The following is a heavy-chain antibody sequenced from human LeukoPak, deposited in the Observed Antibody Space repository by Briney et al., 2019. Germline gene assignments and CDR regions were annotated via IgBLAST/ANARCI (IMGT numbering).Heavy chain of an antibody. CDR3: ARGRIVVVPAAMNWFDP. V-gene: IGHV4-34*01. CDR1: GGSFSGYY. Sequence: PSETLSLTCAVYGGSFSGYYWSWIRQPPGKGLEWIGEINHSGSTNYNPSLKSRVTISVDTSKNQFSLKLSSVTAADTAVYYCARGRIVVVPAAMNWFDPWGQGILVTVSS. D-gene: IGHD2-2*01. J-gene: IGHJ5*02. CDR2: INHSGST.